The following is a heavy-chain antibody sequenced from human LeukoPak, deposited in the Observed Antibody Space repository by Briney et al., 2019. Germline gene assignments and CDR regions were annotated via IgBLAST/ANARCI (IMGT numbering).Heavy chain of an antibody. V-gene: IGHV4-4*09. CDR1: GSSISGSF. CDR3: ARHAGFSVWYFDV. J-gene: IGHJ2*01. Sequence: SETLSLTCTVSGSSISGSFWSWIRQPPGKGLEWIAYICTSGITNYNPSLRSRVTMSLGTSNSQFSLKLSSVTAADTAVYYCARHAGFSVWYFDVWGRGTLVTVSS. D-gene: IGHD5/OR15-5a*01. CDR2: ICTSGIT.